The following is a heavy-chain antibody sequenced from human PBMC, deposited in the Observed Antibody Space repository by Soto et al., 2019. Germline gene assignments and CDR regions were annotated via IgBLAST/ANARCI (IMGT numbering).Heavy chain of an antibody. J-gene: IGHJ4*02. CDR2: INGGNGNT. CDR1: GYTFNTHA. Sequence: QVQLLQSGAEVKKPGASVKVSCQAAGYTFNTHAMHWVRQAPGQGLEWMGWINGGNGNTKYSQKFQGRLSVTRDTSADTVYMELSSLTSGDTDVYYCAREFLRRFGVDRLDSWGQGTLVTVSA. CDR3: AREFLRRFGVDRLDS. V-gene: IGHV1-3*01. D-gene: IGHD3-3*01.